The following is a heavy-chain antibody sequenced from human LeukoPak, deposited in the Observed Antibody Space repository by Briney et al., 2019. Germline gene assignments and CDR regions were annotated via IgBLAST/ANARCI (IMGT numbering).Heavy chain of an antibody. D-gene: IGHD3-22*01. CDR2: IYWNDDK. V-gene: IGHV2-5*01. CDR3: AHRRGYDSSGYGLRHFDY. J-gene: IGHJ4*02. CDR1: GFSLSTSGVG. Sequence: SGPTLVNPTQTLTLTCTFSGFSLSTSGVGVGWIRQPPGKALEWLALIYWNDDKRYSPSLKSRLTITKDTSKNQVVLTMTNMDPVDTATYYCAHRRGYDSSGYGLRHFDYWGQGTLVTVSS.